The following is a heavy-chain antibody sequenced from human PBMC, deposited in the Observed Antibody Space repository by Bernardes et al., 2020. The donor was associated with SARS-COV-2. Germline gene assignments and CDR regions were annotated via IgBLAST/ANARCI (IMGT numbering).Heavy chain of an antibody. D-gene: IGHD3-3*01. Sequence: SETLSLTCTVSGGSISSYYWSWIRQPAGKGLEWIGRIYTSGSTNYNPSLKSRVTMSVDTSKNQFSLKLSSVTAADTAVYYCARANTYYDFWSGYDYYYGMDVWGQGTTVTVSS. J-gene: IGHJ6*02. CDR2: IYTSGST. CDR3: ARANTYYDFWSGYDYYYGMDV. CDR1: GGSISSYY. V-gene: IGHV4-4*07.